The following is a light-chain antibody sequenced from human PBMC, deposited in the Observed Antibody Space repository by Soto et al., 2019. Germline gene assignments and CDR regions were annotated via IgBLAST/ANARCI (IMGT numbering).Light chain of an antibody. CDR3: QQYNNWPFS. J-gene: IGKJ5*01. CDR1: QGVTTN. V-gene: IGKV3-15*01. Sequence: EIVLTQSPVTLSLSPGERATLTCRAGQGVTTNFAWYQQKSGQSPRLLIYDVSIRATGVPARFSATGSETDFTLTISGLQSGDSAVYFCQQYNNWPFSFGQGTRLEIK. CDR2: DVS.